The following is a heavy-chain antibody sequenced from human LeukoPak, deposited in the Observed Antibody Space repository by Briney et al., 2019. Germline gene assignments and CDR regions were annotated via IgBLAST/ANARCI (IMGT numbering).Heavy chain of an antibody. CDR1: GYALTELS. CDR2: FDPEDGET. J-gene: IGHJ4*02. CDR3: ATTLLTMVTTYNY. D-gene: IGHD4-17*01. Sequence: GASVKVSCKVSGYALTELSMHWVLQAPGKGLEWMGGFDPEDGETIYAQKFQGRVTMTEDTSTDTAYMELSSLRSEDTAVYYCATTLLTMVTTYNYWGRGTLVTVPS. V-gene: IGHV1-24*01.